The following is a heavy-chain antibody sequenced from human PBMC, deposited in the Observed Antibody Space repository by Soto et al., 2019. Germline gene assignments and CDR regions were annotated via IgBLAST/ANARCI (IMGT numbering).Heavy chain of an antibody. Sequence: QVQLVQSGAEVKKPGASVKVSCKASGYTFTSYDINWVRQATGQGLEWMGWMNPNSGNTGYAQKFQGRVTMTRNTSISPADRELSSLRSEDTAVYYCARLIGATKIGWFDTWGQGTLVTVSS. D-gene: IGHD5-12*01. CDR3: ARLIGATKIGWFDT. CDR2: MNPNSGNT. J-gene: IGHJ5*02. CDR1: GYTFTSYD. V-gene: IGHV1-8*01.